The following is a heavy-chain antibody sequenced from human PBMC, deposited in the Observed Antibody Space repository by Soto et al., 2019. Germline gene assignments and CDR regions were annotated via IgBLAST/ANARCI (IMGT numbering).Heavy chain of an antibody. CDR1: GGSISNYY. CDR3: ARVVGALGHWFDP. V-gene: IGHV4-59*12. J-gene: IGHJ5*02. D-gene: IGHD1-26*01. Sequence: ETLSLTCPVSGGSISNYYWTWIRQPPGKGLEWIGYIYYSGSTNYNPSLKSRVIISVDTSKNQFSLKLSSVTAADTAVYYCARVVGALGHWFDPWGQGTLVTVSS. CDR2: IYYSGST.